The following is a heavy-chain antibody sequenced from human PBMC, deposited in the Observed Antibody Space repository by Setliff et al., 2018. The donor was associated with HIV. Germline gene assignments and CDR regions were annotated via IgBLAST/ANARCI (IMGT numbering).Heavy chain of an antibody. D-gene: IGHD3-10*01. CDR1: GFTFSGSA. J-gene: IGHJ6*03. CDR3: TSFSRGADGYYYYYYMDV. CDR2: IRTKTNTSAT. Sequence: GGSLRLSCVGSGFTFSGSALNWVRHASGRGLEWVGHIRTKTNTSATAYAGSVKGRFTISRDDSKNTAYLQMNSLKTEDTAVYYCTSFSRGADGYYYYYYMDVWGKGTTVTVSS. V-gene: IGHV3-73*01.